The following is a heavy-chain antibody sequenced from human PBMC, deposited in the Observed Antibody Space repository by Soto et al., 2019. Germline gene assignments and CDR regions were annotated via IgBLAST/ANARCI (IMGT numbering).Heavy chain of an antibody. CDR2: IYYSGST. CDR3: ARSSAAAVDYYYYSMDV. Sequence: KPSETLSLTCTVSGGSISSYYWSWIRQPPGKGLEWIGYIYYSGSTNYNPSLKSRVTISVDTSKNQFSLKLSSVTAADTAVYYCARSSAAAVDYYYYSMDVWGQGTTVTVSS. J-gene: IGHJ6*02. CDR1: GGSISSYY. D-gene: IGHD6-13*01. V-gene: IGHV4-59*12.